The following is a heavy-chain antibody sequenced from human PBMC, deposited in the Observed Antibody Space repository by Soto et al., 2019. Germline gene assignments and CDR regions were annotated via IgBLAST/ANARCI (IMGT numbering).Heavy chain of an antibody. CDR2: IIPILGIA. J-gene: IGHJ5*02. CDR3: ARDPLASAVGDRTFDX. V-gene: IGHV1-69*04. CDR1: GGTFSIYT. Sequence: GASVKVSCKASGGTFSIYTISWVRQAPGQGLEWMGRIIPILGIANYAQKFQGRVTITADKSTSTAYMELSSLRSEDTAVYYCARDPLASAVGDRTFDXWGQGTLVTVSS. D-gene: IGHD3-10*01.